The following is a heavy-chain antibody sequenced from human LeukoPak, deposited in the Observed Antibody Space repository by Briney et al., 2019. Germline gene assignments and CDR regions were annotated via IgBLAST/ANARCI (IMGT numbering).Heavy chain of an antibody. CDR3: AKVAAAGTGFDP. D-gene: IGHD6-13*01. Sequence: GGSLRLSCAASGFTFRYNAMSWVRQAPGKGLEWVSAISVSGDSTYCADSVKGRFTISRDNSKSTLHLQMNSLRAEDTVMYYCAKVAAAGTGFDPWGQGSLVTVSS. CDR1: GFTFRYNA. J-gene: IGHJ5*02. V-gene: IGHV3-23*01. CDR2: ISVSGDST.